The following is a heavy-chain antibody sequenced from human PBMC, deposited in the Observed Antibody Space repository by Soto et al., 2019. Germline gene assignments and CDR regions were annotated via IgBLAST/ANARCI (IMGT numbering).Heavy chain of an antibody. J-gene: IGHJ5*02. CDR3: ASSRGRGGLFADLIT. Sequence: QVQLVQSGAEVKKPGYSEKVSCEASGGTFSRYTISWVRQAPGQGLEWMGRIIPILGIANYAQKFQGRVTITADKSTSTAYMELSSLRSEDTAVHYCASSRGRGGLFADLITWGQGTLVTVSS. V-gene: IGHV1-69*02. D-gene: IGHD3-10*02. CDR2: IIPILGIA. CDR1: GGTFSRYT.